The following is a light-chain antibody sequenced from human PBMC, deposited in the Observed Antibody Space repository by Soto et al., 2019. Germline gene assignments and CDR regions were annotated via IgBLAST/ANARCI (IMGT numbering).Light chain of an antibody. J-gene: IGLJ1*01. CDR2: SNN. V-gene: IGLV2-8*01. CDR1: SSDVGAYNY. CDR3: AAWDDSLNGYV. Sequence: QSALTQPASVSGSPGQSVAISCTGTSSDVGAYNYISWYQQHPGKAPKLLIYSNNQRPSGVPDRFSGSKSGTSASLAVSGLQSEDEADYYCAAWDDSLNGYVFGTGTKLTVL.